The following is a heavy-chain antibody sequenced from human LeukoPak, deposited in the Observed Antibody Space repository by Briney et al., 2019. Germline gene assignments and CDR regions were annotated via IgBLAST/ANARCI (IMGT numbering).Heavy chain of an antibody. D-gene: IGHD2-2*01. CDR3: ARHGQPHWFDP. Sequence: TPSETLSLTCTVSGGSISSSSYYWGWIRQPPGKELEWIGSIYYSGSTYYNPSPKSRVTISIDTSKNQFSLKLSSVTAADTAVYYCARHGQPHWFDPWGQGTLVTVSS. CDR1: GGSISSSSYY. CDR2: IYYSGST. J-gene: IGHJ5*02. V-gene: IGHV4-39*01.